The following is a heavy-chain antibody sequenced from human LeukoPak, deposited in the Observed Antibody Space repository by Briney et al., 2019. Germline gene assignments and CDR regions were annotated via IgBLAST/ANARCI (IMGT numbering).Heavy chain of an antibody. D-gene: IGHD3-10*02. Sequence: PGGSLRLSCVASGFTFSSYGMHWVRQAPGKGLEWVAFIRYDGSNKYYADSVKGRFTISRDNSKNTLYLQMNSLRAEDTAVYYCAKVVRGPWPTTLWGQGTLVTVSS. J-gene: IGHJ4*02. CDR3: AKVVRGPWPTTL. CDR1: GFTFSSYG. V-gene: IGHV3-30*02. CDR2: IRYDGSNK.